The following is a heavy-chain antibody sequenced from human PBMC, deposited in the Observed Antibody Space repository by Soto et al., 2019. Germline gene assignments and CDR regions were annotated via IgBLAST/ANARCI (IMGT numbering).Heavy chain of an antibody. V-gene: IGHV4-4*02. D-gene: IGHD2-2*01. CDR3: ARSVPAATWDYNGMDV. CDR2: IYHSGTI. Sequence: SETLSLTCAVSGGSVSSSSCWSGVRQAPGKGLEWIGEIYHSGTINYNPSLRSRVSMSLDKSKNQLSLNLKSVTAADTAVYYCARSVPAATWDYNGMDVWGQGTTVTVSS. J-gene: IGHJ6*02. CDR1: GGSVSSSSC.